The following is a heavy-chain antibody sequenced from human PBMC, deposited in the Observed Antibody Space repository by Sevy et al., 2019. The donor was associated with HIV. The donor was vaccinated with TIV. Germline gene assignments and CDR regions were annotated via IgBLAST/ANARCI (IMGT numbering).Heavy chain of an antibody. D-gene: IGHD2-15*01. V-gene: IGHV3-23*01. Sequence: GGSLRLSCTASRFTFRDYAMTWVRQAPGKGLEWVSTISGGGGTTDYTDSVKGRFTISRDNSKNMLYLHMNSLRAEDTAVYYCAKASCGGGGCYSNFDYWGQGTLVTVSS. CDR1: RFTFRDYA. CDR3: AKASCGGGGCYSNFDY. J-gene: IGHJ4*02. CDR2: ISGGGGTT.